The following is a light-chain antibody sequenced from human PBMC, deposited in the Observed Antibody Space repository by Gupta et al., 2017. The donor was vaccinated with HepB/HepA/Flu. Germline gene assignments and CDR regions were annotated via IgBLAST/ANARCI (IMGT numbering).Light chain of an antibody. V-gene: IGKV4-1*01. CDR2: WAS. J-gene: IGKJ4*01. CDR3: QQYYTTPIT. Sequence: DIVMTQSPDSLAASLGERATINYKSSQSVLYSSNNKNYLAWYQQKPGQPPKLLIYWASSRESGVPDRFSGSGSGTDFTLTISSLQAEDMAVYYCQQYYTTPITFGGGTKVEIK. CDR1: QSVLYSSNNKNY.